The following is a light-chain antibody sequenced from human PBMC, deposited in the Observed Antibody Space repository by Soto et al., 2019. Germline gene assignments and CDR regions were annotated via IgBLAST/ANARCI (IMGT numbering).Light chain of an antibody. Sequence: EIVLTQSPGTLSLSPGERATLSCRASQRVSTRYLAWNPQKPDQAHRPLIYEASYRAPGIPDRFSGSGSGTDFTLAIISLVPEDFTVSWCQVYGSSYTFVPGTQVDIK. V-gene: IGKV3-20*01. CDR3: QVYGSSYT. CDR1: QRVSTRY. J-gene: IGKJ3*01. CDR2: EAS.